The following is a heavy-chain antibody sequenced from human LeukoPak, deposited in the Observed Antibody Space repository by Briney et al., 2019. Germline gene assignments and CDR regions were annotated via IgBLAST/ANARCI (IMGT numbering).Heavy chain of an antibody. D-gene: IGHD3-22*01. J-gene: IGHJ4*02. CDR3: ARDRGRRYYDSSGYQPFDY. CDR2: ITPILGIA. CDR1: GGTFSSYT. V-gene: IGHV1-69*04. Sequence: SVKVSCKASGGTFSSYTISWVRQAPGQGLEWMGRITPILGIANYAQKFQGRVTITADKSTSTAYMELSSLRSEDTAVYYCARDRGRRYYDSSGYQPFDYWGQGTLVTVSS.